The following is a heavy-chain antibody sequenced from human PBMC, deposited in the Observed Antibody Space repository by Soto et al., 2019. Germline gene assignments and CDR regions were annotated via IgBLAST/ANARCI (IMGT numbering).Heavy chain of an antibody. J-gene: IGHJ4*02. V-gene: IGHV3-30-3*01. Sequence: QVQLVESGGGVVQPGRSLRLSCAASGFTFSSYAMHWVRQAPGKGLEWVAVISYDGSNKYYADSVKGRFTISRDNSKNTLYLQMNSLRAEDTAVYYCASAGSGYYKDYWGQGTLVTVSS. CDR1: GFTFSSYA. D-gene: IGHD3-22*01. CDR3: ASAGSGYYKDY. CDR2: ISYDGSNK.